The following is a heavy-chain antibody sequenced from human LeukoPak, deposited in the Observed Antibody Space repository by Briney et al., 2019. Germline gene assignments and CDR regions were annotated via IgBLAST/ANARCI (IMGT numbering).Heavy chain of an antibody. CDR1: GYTFTGYY. Sequence: ASVKVSCKASGYTFTGYYMHWVRQAPGQGLEWMGWINPNSGGTNYEQKFQGKVTMTRDTSISPAYMELSRLRSDDPAVYYCSSWRYSSGSVFDYWGQGTLVTVSS. V-gene: IGHV1-2*02. CDR2: INPNSGGT. J-gene: IGHJ4*02. CDR3: SSWRYSSGSVFDY. D-gene: IGHD6-19*01.